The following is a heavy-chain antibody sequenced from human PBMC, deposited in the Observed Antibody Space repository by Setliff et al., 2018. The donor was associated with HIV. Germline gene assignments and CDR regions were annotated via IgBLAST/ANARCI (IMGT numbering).Heavy chain of an antibody. CDR2: IYTSGST. D-gene: IGHD5-18*01. J-gene: IGHJ3*02. V-gene: IGHV4-61*02. CDR3: ARGWIQLRSDAFDI. Sequence: SETLSLTCAVSGYSISSGYYWSWIRQPAGKGLEWIGRIYTSGSTNYNPSLKSRVTISVDTSKNQFSLKLSSVTAADTAVYYCARGWIQLRSDAFDIWGQGTMVTVSS. CDR1: GYSISSGYY.